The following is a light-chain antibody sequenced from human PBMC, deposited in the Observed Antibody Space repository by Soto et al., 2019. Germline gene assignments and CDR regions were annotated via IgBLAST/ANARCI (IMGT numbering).Light chain of an antibody. Sequence: QSALTQPASVSGSPGQSITISCTGTSSDVGDYNYVSWYQQHPGKAPKLMIYEVSNRPSGVSNRFSGSKSGNTASLTISGLQAEDEADYYCQSYDSSLSGYVFGGGTKLTVL. CDR3: QSYDSSLSGYV. CDR2: EVS. V-gene: IGLV2-14*01. J-gene: IGLJ2*01. CDR1: SSDVGDYNY.